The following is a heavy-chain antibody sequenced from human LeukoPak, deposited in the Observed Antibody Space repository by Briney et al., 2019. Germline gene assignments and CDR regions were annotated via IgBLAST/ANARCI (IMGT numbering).Heavy chain of an antibody. CDR3: ARASRDGYNQNFDH. CDR1: GYSFGSYW. D-gene: IGHD5-24*01. J-gene: IGHJ4*02. CDR2: TYPGGSET. V-gene: IGHV5-51*01. Sequence: PGESLKLSCKGLGYSFGSYWNAWVRQRPGKGLEWMGITYPGGSETRYDPSFQGQVTISADSSTSTAYLQWSTLRASDTAMYYCARASRDGYNQNFDHWGQGTLVTVSS.